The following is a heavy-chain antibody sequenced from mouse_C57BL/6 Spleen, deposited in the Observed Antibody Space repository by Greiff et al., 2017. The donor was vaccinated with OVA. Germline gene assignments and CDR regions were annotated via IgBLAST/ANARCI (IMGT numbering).Heavy chain of an antibody. CDR1: GYSITSGYY. D-gene: IGHD4-1*01. CDR3: AREDWDDWYFDV. V-gene: IGHV3-6*01. CDR2: ISYDGSN. J-gene: IGHJ1*03. Sequence: DVQLQESGPGLVKPSQSLSLTCSVTGYSITSGYYWNWIRQFPGNKLEWMGYISYDGSNNYNPSLKNRISITRDTSKNQFFLKLNSVTTEDTATYYCAREDWDDWYFDVWGTGTTVTVSS.